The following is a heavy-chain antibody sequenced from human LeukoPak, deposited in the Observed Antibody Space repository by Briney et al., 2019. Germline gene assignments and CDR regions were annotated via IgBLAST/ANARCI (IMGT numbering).Heavy chain of an antibody. V-gene: IGHV3-23*01. D-gene: IGHD3-10*01. CDR3: ANENYYGSGSYPDY. Sequence: QTGGSLRLSCAASGFTFSSYAMSWVRQAPGKGLEWVSAISGSGGSTYYADSVKGRFTISRDNSKNTLFLQMNSLRAEDTAVYYCANENYYGSGSYPDYWGQGTLVTVSS. CDR1: GFTFSSYA. J-gene: IGHJ4*02. CDR2: ISGSGGST.